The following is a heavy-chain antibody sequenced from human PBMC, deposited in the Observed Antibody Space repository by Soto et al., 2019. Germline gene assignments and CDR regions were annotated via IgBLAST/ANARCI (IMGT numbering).Heavy chain of an antibody. CDR2: INHSGST. CDR3: ARGHGSGWTLNNWFDP. D-gene: IGHD6-19*01. Sequence: SETLSLTCAVYCGSFSGYYWSWIRQPPGKGLEWIGEINHSGSTNYNSSLKSRVTISVDTSKNQFSLKLSSVTAADTAVYYCARGHGSGWTLNNWFDPWGQGTLVTVSS. CDR1: CGSFSGYY. J-gene: IGHJ5*02. V-gene: IGHV4-34*01.